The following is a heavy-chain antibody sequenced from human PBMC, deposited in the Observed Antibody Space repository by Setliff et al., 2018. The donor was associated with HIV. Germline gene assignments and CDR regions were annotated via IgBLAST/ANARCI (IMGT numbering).Heavy chain of an antibody. Sequence: PSETLSLTCTVSDGSMSSYFWSWIRQPAGKGLEWIGRIYTSGITNYNPSLKGRVTLSVDTSKSQFSLSLSSVTAADTAVYYCARIFGDQGYYYGMDVWGQGTTVTVSS. J-gene: IGHJ6*02. CDR1: DGSMSSYF. D-gene: IGHD3-3*01. CDR2: IYTSGIT. V-gene: IGHV4-4*07. CDR3: ARIFGDQGYYYGMDV.